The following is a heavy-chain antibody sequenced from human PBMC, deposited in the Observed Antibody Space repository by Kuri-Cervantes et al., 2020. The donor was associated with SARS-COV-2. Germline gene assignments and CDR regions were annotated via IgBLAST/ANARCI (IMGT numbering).Heavy chain of an antibody. D-gene: IGHD3-9*01. V-gene: IGHV3-23*01. CDR3: SKDDILTGYKPLWY. J-gene: IGHJ4*02. CDR1: GFTFSSYA. Sequence: GESLKISCAASGFTFSSYAMSWVRQAPGKGLEWVSAISGSGGSTYYADSVKGRFTISRDNSKNTLYLQMNSLRAEDTAVYYCSKDDILTGYKPLWYWGQGTLVTVSS. CDR2: ISGSGGST.